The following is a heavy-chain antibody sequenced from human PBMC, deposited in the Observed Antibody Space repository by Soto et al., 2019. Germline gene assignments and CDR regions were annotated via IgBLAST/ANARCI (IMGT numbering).Heavy chain of an antibody. D-gene: IGHD2-8*01. CDR2: INGDGSST. J-gene: IGHJ5*01. CDR1: GFTFSSYA. Sequence: GGSLRLSCAASGFTFSSYAMHWVRQAPGKGLVWVSRINGDGSSTIYADSVKGRFTISRDNANNTVYLQMNSLRAEDTAVYYCARDQTIGDWFDAWGHGSLVTVSS. V-gene: IGHV3-74*01. CDR3: ARDQTIGDWFDA.